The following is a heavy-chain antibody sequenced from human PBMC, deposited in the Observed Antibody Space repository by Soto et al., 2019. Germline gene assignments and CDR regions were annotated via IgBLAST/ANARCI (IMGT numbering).Heavy chain of an antibody. V-gene: IGHV4-34*01. CDR1: GGSFSGYY. D-gene: IGHD3-9*01. CDR3: ARLEGLATTSYYFDY. CDR2: INHSGST. J-gene: IGHJ4*02. Sequence: SETLSLTCAVYGGSFSGYYWSWIRQPPGKGLEWIGEINHSGSTNYNPSLKSRVTISVDTSKNQFSLKLSSVTAADSAVYFCARLEGLATTSYYFDYWGQGTLVTVSS.